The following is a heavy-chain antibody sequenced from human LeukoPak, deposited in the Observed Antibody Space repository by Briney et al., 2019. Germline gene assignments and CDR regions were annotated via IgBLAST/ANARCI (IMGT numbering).Heavy chain of an antibody. CDR1: GFSFSNYG. CDR2: IRYDGSQK. J-gene: IGHJ4*02. Sequence: PGGSLRLSCAASGFSFSNYGMHWVRQAPGKGLEWVAYIRYDGSQKYYGDSVKGRFTISRDNSKNTVYLQMNSLRDEDTAVYYCARDSLSLPHKYFDSWGQGTLVTVSS. CDR3: ARDSLSLPHKYFDS. V-gene: IGHV3-30*02. D-gene: IGHD2-15*01.